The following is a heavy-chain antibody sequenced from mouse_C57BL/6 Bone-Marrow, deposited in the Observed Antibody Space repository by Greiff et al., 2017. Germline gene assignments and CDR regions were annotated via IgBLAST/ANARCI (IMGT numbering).Heavy chain of an antibody. CDR3: TKVHLGLDY. CDR1: GFTFSSYA. V-gene: IGHV5-9-1*02. D-gene: IGHD4-1*01. Sequence: EVKLVESGEGLVKPGGSLKLSCAASGFTFSSYAMSWVRQTPEQRLEWVAYISSGGDYIYYADTVKGRFTISRDNATNTLYLQLSSLKSEDSAMYDCTKVHLGLDYWGQGTTLTVSS. J-gene: IGHJ2*01. CDR2: ISSGGDYI.